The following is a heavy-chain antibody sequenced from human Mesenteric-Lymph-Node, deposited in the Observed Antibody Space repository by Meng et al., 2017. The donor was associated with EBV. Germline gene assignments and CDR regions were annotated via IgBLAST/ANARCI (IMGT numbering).Heavy chain of an antibody. CDR2: VDPEDGET. J-gene: IGHJ4*02. Sequence: EVQLVQAGAEVRKPGATVKISCKISGYTFTDYSIHWVQQAPGKGLEWMGLVDPEDGETIYAEKFQGRVTIAADTSTDTSSMELSSLRSEDTAVYYCAIVSFYSRIYYFDSWGQGTLVTVSS. V-gene: IGHV1-69-2*01. CDR3: AIVSFYSRIYYFDS. CDR1: GYTFTDYS. D-gene: IGHD2/OR15-2a*01.